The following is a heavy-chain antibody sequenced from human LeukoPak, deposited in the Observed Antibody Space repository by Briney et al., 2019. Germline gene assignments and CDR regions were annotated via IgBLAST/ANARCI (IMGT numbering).Heavy chain of an antibody. V-gene: IGHV3-30*18. CDR1: GFTFSSYG. CDR3: AKEDQMGSSSWFYYYGMDV. CDR2: ISYDGSNK. Sequence: GRSLRLSCAASGFTFSSYGMHWVRQAPGKGLEWVAVISYDGSNKYYADSVKGRFTISRDNSKNTLYLQMNSLRTEDTAVDYCAKEDQMGSSSWFYYYGMDVWGKGTTVTVSS. J-gene: IGHJ6*04. D-gene: IGHD6-13*01.